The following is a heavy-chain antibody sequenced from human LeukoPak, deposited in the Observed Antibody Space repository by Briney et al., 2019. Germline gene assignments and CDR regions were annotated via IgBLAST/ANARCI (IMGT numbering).Heavy chain of an antibody. V-gene: IGHV3-23*01. Sequence: GRSLRLSCAASGFTFTSAMRWVRQAPGKGLEWVSGISSSGGNTFYADSVMGRFTISRDNSKTTLYLQMNSLRAEDTAVYYCTKGESQPKYYFDYWGQGTLVTVSS. CDR2: ISSSGGNT. CDR3: TKGESQPKYYFDY. CDR1: GFTFTSA. D-gene: IGHD2-2*01. J-gene: IGHJ4*02.